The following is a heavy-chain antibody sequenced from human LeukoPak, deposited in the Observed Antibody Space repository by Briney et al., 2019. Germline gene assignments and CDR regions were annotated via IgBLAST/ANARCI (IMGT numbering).Heavy chain of an antibody. CDR1: GYTFTSYG. V-gene: IGHV1-18*01. Sequence: ASVKVSCKASGYTFTSYGISWVRQAPGQGLEWMGWISAYNGNTNYAQKFQGRVTMTRNTSISTAYMELSSLRSEDTAVYYCARGRGRITMVRGVILNWFGPWGQGTLVTVSS. J-gene: IGHJ5*02. D-gene: IGHD3-10*01. CDR2: ISAYNGNT. CDR3: ARGRGRITMVRGVILNWFGP.